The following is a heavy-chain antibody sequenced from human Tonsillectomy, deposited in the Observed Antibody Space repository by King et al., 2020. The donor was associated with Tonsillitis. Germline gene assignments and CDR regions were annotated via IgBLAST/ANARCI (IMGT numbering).Heavy chain of an antibody. CDR3: ASGRGSSASNPLDY. CDR1: GFTFSSYA. V-gene: IGHV3-30-3*01. Sequence: VQLVESGGGVVQPGRSLRLSCAASGFTFSSYAMHWVRQAPGKGLEWVAVISHDGSNKYSADSVKGRFTISRDNSKNTLYLQMNNLRAEDTAVYYCASGRGSSASNPLDYWGQGTLVTVSS. J-gene: IGHJ4*02. CDR2: ISHDGSNK. D-gene: IGHD2-2*01.